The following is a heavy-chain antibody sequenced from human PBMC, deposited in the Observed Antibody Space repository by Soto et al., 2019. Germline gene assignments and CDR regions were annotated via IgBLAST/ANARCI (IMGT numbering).Heavy chain of an antibody. CDR1: DDSITSGAYY. V-gene: IGHV4-39*01. Sequence: HLQLQESGPGLVKPSETLSLTCTVSDDSITSGAYYWGLIRQPPGKGLEWIGTIQYRGSTYYNPSLKSRVPMSLDTSQNQYSLGLSSVTAADTAVYFCAGMFWFRDLLFEYWGPGTLVTVSS. J-gene: IGHJ4*02. CDR3: AGMFWFRDLLFEY. D-gene: IGHD3-10*01. CDR2: IQYRGST.